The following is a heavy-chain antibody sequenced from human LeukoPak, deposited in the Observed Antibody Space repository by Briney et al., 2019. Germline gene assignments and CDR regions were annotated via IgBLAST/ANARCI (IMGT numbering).Heavy chain of an antibody. CDR1: GFTFSNYI. CDR3: ARLRSSRTNWAGAFDA. CDR2: ITGSSTYI. V-gene: IGHV3-21*01. Sequence: GGSLRLSCAASGFTFSNYIMHWVRQAPGMGLEWLSSITGSSTYIYYADSVKGRFTISRDNAKNSLSLQMNTLRAEDTAVYYCARLRSSRTNWAGAFDARGQGTRVTVSS. D-gene: IGHD6-13*01. J-gene: IGHJ3*01.